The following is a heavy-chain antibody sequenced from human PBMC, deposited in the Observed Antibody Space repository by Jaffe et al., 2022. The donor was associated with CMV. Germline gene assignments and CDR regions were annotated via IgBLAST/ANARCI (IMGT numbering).Heavy chain of an antibody. V-gene: IGHV3-53*01. Sequence: EVQLVESGGGLIQPGGSLRLSCAASGFTVSSNYMSWVRQAPGKGLEWVSVIYSGGSTYYADSVKGRFTISRDNSKNTLYLQMNSLRAEDTAVYYCAREPVGRYCSGGSCSLRWGQGTLVTVSS. CDR2: IYSGGST. D-gene: IGHD2-15*01. J-gene: IGHJ4*02. CDR1: GFTVSSNY. CDR3: AREPVGRYCSGGSCSLR.